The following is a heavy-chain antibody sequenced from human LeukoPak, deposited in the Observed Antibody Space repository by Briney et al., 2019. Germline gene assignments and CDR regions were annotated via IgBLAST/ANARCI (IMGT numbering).Heavy chain of an antibody. D-gene: IGHD3-16*01. V-gene: IGHV3-74*01. J-gene: IGHJ4*02. CDR3: ARDASMITRWYFDY. CDR1: GFTFSNYW. Sequence: GGSLRLSCAASGFTFSNYWMHWVCQAPGKGLVWVSRINSDGSTTSCADSVKGRFTISRDNAKNTLYLQMNSLRAEDTAVYYCARDASMITRWYFDYWGQGTLVTASS. CDR2: INSDGSTT.